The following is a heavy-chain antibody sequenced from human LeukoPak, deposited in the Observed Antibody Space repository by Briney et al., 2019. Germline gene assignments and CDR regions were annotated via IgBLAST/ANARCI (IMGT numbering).Heavy chain of an antibody. J-gene: IGHJ4*02. V-gene: IGHV4-34*01. CDR1: GGSFSGYY. D-gene: IGHD3-22*01. CDR2: INHSGST. Sequence: PSETLSLTCVVYGGSFSGYYWSWIRQPPGEGLEWIGEINHSGSTNYNPSLKSRVTISVDTSKNQFSLKLSSVTAADTAVYYCARGRGRSSGYQYWGQGTLVTVSS. CDR3: ARGRGRSSGYQY.